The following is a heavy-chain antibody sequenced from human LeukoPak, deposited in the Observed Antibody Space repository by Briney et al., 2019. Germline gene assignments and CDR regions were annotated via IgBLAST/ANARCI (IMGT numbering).Heavy chain of an antibody. CDR2: IYYSGST. Sequence: PSETLSLTCAVSGGSISRGGYSWSWIRQPPGKGLEWIGYIYYSGSTNYNSSLKSRVTISVDTSKNQFSLKLSSVTAADTAVYYCARTPYYYDSSGYYYDWGQGTMVTVSS. CDR1: GGSISRGGYS. CDR3: ARTPYYYDSSGYYYD. V-gene: IGHV4-61*08. J-gene: IGHJ3*01. D-gene: IGHD3-22*01.